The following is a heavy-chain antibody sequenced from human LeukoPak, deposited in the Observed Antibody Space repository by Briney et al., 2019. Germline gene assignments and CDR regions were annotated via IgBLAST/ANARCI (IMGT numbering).Heavy chain of an antibody. CDR2: ISQDGSDR. Sequence: GGSLRLSCVVSGLTFSSQAMHWVRQAPGKGLEWVAVISQDGSDRQYTDSVKGRFTISRDNSRNTLYLQMNSLRAEDTAVYYCARDSSGWTQEIDYWGQGTLVTVSS. D-gene: IGHD6-19*01. CDR3: ARDSSGWTQEIDY. CDR1: GLTFSSQA. J-gene: IGHJ4*02. V-gene: IGHV3-30-3*01.